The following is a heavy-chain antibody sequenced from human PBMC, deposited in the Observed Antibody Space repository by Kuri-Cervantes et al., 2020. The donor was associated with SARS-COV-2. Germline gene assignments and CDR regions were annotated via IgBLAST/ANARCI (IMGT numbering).Heavy chain of an antibody. CDR3: SRGGYRYDKPGVYFDY. Sequence: GESLKISCPTSGFIFSDYGMHWVRQAPGKGLEWVAVIWSDRSNKYYADSVKGRFTISGDNSKNTLYLQMNNLRPEDTAIYFCSRGGYRYDKPGVYFDYWGQGTLVTVSS. J-gene: IGHJ4*02. CDR2: IWSDRSNK. D-gene: IGHD5-18*01. V-gene: IGHV3-33*01. CDR1: GFIFSDYG.